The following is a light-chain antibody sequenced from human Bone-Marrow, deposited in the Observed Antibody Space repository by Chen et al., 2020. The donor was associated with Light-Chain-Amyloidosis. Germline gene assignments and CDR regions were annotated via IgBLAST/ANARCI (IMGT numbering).Light chain of an antibody. CDR2: GVS. Sequence: EIVMTQSPATLSVAPGERATLSCRASQCVSSNLAWYRQNPGQAPSLLIYGVSTRATGIPARFSGSESGTEFTLTISSLQSEDFAVDYCQQYNNWPYTFGQGTKLEIK. V-gene: IGKV3-15*01. CDR1: QCVSSN. J-gene: IGKJ2*01. CDR3: QQYNNWPYT.